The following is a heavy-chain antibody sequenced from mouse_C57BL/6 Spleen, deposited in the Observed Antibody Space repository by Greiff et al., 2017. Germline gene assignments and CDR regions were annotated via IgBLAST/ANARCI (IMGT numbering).Heavy chain of an antibody. J-gene: IGHJ1*03. CDR1: GYTFTSYW. V-gene: IGHV1-55*01. CDR2: IYPGSGST. Sequence: QVQLQQSGAELVKPGASVKMSCKASGYTFTSYWITWVKQRPGQGLEWIGDIYPGSGSTNYNEKFQGKATLTVDTSSSTAYMQLSSLTSEDSAVYYCARDGSSYWYFDVWGTGTTVTVSS. D-gene: IGHD1-1*01. CDR3: ARDGSSYWYFDV.